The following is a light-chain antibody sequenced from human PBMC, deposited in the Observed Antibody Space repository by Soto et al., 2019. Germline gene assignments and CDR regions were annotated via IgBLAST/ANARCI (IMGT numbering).Light chain of an antibody. CDR1: QSVSRNY. Sequence: EIVLTQSPGTLSLSPGERATLSCRASQSVSRNYLAWYQHKPGQAPTLLIYGASRRTPGIPDRFSGHGSGTDFTLTISGLEPEDFAVYYCQQYGDSPRTFGQGTKVDIK. CDR3: QQYGDSPRT. CDR2: GAS. V-gene: IGKV3-20*01. J-gene: IGKJ1*01.